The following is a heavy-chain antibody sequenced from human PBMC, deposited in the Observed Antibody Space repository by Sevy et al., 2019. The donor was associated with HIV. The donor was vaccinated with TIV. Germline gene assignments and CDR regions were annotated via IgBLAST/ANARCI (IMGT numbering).Heavy chain of an antibody. CDR3: AKEYYDSSNPYRRTCHYYYYYGMDV. V-gene: IGHV3-9*01. CDR2: ISWNSGSI. Sequence: GGSLRLSCAASGFTFDDYAMHWVRQAPGKGLEWVSGISWNSGSIGYADSVKGRFTISRDNAKNSLYLQMNSLRAEDTALYYCAKEYYDSSNPYRRTCHYYYYYGMDVWGQGTTVTVSS. CDR1: GFTFDDYA. J-gene: IGHJ6*02. D-gene: IGHD3-22*01.